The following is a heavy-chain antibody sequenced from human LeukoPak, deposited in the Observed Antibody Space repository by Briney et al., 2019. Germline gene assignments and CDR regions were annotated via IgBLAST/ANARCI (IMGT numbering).Heavy chain of an antibody. V-gene: IGHV3-23*01. CDR2: ISGSGGST. D-gene: IGHD3-3*01. CDR1: GFTFSSYS. Sequence: PGGSLRLSCAASGFTFSSYSMNWVRQAPGKGLEWVSAISGSGGSTYYADSVKGRFTISRDNSKNTLFLQMNSLRVEDTAPYYCAKSVAICFYYGLDVWGQGTTVTVSS. J-gene: IGHJ6*02. CDR3: AKSVAICFYYGLDV.